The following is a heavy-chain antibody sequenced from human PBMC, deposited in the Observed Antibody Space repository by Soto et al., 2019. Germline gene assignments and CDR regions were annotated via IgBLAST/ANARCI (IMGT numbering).Heavy chain of an antibody. Sequence: GLSLRLSWAAAGFTCSSYARRRVRKTPGKGLEWVAVIRDDGNNTYYADSVKGRLTISRDNSKNTLYLQMNSLRAEDTAVYYCARETYDSSAPDDYWGQGTLVTVSS. D-gene: IGHD3-22*01. J-gene: IGHJ4*02. V-gene: IGHV3-30*04. CDR1: GFTCSSYA. CDR3: ARETYDSSAPDDY. CDR2: IRDDGNNT.